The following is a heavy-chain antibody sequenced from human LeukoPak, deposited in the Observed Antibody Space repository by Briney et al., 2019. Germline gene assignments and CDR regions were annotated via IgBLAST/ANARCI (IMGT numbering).Heavy chain of an antibody. CDR3: ARDWGIYGSGSPPDY. CDR1: GYTFTSYG. J-gene: IGHJ4*02. V-gene: IGHV1-2*02. D-gene: IGHD3-10*01. Sequence: ASVKVSCKASGYTFTSYGISWVRQAPGQGLEWMGWINPNSGGTNYAQKFQGRVTMTRDTSISTAYMELSRLRSDDTAVYYCARDWGIYGSGSPPDYWGQGTLVTVSS. CDR2: INPNSGGT.